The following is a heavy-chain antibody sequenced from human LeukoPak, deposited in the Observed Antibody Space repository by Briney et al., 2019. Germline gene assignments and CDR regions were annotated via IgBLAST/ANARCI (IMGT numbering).Heavy chain of an antibody. CDR3: ARESLGYCSGSTCYYFYMDF. CDR2: ISVSSNTI. Sequence: PGGSLRLSCAASGFAFSSYSMNWVRQAPGEGLEWLSYISVSSNTIYYADSVKGRFTTSRDNAKNSQYLQMNSLRAEDTAVYYCARESLGYCSGSTCYYFYMDFWGKGTTVTVSS. V-gene: IGHV3-48*04. D-gene: IGHD2-15*01. J-gene: IGHJ6*03. CDR1: GFAFSSYS.